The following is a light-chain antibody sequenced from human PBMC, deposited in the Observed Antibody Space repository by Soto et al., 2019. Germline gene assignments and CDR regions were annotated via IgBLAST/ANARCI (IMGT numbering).Light chain of an antibody. CDR1: QSVNYY. V-gene: IGKV1-17*01. Sequence: IQMTQFPASMFAAVGDRGTSTCLASQSVNYYLNWYQQKPGKAPKRLIYAASSLQSGVPSRFSGSGSGTEFTLTISSLQPEDFATYYCLQHNSYPITFGQGTRLEIK. CDR2: AAS. J-gene: IGKJ5*01. CDR3: LQHNSYPIT.